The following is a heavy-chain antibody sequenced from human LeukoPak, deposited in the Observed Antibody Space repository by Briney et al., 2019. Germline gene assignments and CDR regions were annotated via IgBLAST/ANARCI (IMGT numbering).Heavy chain of an antibody. D-gene: IGHD2-2*01. V-gene: IGHV3-21*01. CDR3: ARAPSCSSTSCRDAFDI. Sequence: VGSLRLSCAASGFTFSSYSMNCVRQAPRKGLEWVSSISNSSSYIYYADSVKGRFTISRDNTTNSLYLQMNSLRAEDTAVYYCARAPSCSSTSCRDAFDIWGQGTMVTVSS. J-gene: IGHJ3*02. CDR2: ISNSSSYI. CDR1: GFTFSSYS.